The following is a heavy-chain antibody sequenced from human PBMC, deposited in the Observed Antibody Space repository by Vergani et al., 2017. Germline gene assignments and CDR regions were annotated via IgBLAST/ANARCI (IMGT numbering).Heavy chain of an antibody. J-gene: IGHJ4*02. V-gene: IGHV5-51*01. Sequence: EVQLVQSGAEVKKPGESLRISCKGSGYSFTSYWISWVRQMPGKGLEWMGIIYPGDSDTRYSPSFQGQVTISADKSISTAYLQWSSLKASATAMYYCARGIYGEYKVRYYFDYGGQGTLVTVSS. CDR3: ARGIYGEYKVRYYFDY. D-gene: IGHD4-17*01. CDR1: GYSFTSYW. CDR2: IYPGDSDT.